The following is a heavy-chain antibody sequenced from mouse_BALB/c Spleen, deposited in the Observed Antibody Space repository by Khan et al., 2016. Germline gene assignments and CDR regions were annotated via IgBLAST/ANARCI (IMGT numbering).Heavy chain of an antibody. CDR1: GFNIKDTY. V-gene: IGHV14-3*02. CDR2: IDPANGNT. CDR3: ASYYFDY. J-gene: IGHJ2*01. Sequence: VQLKQSGAELVKPGASVKLSCTASGFNIKDTYMHWVKQRPEQGLEWIGRIDPANGNTKCDPKFQGKATITADTSSNTAYLQLSSLTSEDTAVYYCASYYFDYWGQGTTLTVSS.